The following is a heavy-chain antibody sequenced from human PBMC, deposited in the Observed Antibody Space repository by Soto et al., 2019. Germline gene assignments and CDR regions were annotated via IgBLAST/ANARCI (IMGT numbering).Heavy chain of an antibody. D-gene: IGHD2-15*01. CDR2: IKEDGSER. V-gene: IGHV3-7*03. CDR3: AREFGYCSGGSCYFYFDY. J-gene: IGHJ4*02. Sequence: GGSLRPSXADSGFTFRSYWMSWVRQAPGKGLEWVANIKEDGSERYYVDSVRGRFTISRDNAQNSLYLQMNSLRAEDTAVYYCAREFGYCSGGSCYFYFDYWGQGTQVTVSS. CDR1: GFTFRSYW.